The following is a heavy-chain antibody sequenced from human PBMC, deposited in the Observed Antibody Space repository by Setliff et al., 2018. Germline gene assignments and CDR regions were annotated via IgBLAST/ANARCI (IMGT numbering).Heavy chain of an antibody. V-gene: IGHV1-69-2*01. CDR1: GYTFTDYY. CDR3: ATGRDWPTDTDWYFDL. CDR2: VDPDDGET. J-gene: IGHJ2*01. D-gene: IGHD3-9*01. Sequence: GASVKVSCKASGYTFTDYYMHWVQQAPGKGLEWMGRVDPDDGETIYAEKFQGRVTITADTSTDTAYMELSSLRSEDTAVYYCATGRDWPTDTDWYFDLWGRGTLVTVSS.